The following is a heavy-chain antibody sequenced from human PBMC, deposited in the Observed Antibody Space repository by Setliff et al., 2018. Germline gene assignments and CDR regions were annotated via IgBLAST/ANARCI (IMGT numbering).Heavy chain of an antibody. D-gene: IGHD3-22*01. V-gene: IGHV3-7*01. CDR2: IKQDGSTK. CDR1: GFSFSRHW. Sequence: GGSLRLSCVVSGFSFSRHWISWVRQAPGKGLEWVADIKQDGSTKYYLDSVKGRFTISRDNAKRSLYLQMNGLRADDTGVYYCVRDDADNYDAFDNWGQGTLVTVSS. CDR3: VRDDADNYDAFDN. J-gene: IGHJ3*02.